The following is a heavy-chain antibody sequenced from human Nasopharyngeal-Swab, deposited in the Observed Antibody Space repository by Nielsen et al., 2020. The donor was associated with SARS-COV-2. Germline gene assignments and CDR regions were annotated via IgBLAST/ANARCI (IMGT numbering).Heavy chain of an antibody. V-gene: IGHV1-8*02. CDR2: MNPNSGNT. J-gene: IGHJ6*03. D-gene: IGHD5-12*01. CDR3: AREIRGQVGSGYGKYYYYYYMDV. Sequence: ASVKVSCKASGYTFTSYGINWVRQATGQGLEWMGWMNPNSGNTGYAQKFQGRVTMTRNTSISTAYMELSSLRSEDTAVYYCAREIRGQVGSGYGKYYYYYYMDVWGKGTTVTVSS. CDR1: GYTFTSYG.